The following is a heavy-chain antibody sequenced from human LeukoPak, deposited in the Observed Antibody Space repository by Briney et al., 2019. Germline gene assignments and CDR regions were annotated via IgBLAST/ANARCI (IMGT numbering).Heavy chain of an antibody. CDR3: ARDAPGSVPYWYFDL. CDR2: IYYSGST. V-gene: IGHV4-59*12. D-gene: IGHD2-15*01. Sequence: SETLSLTCTVSGGSISSYYWSWIRQPPGKGLEWIGYIYYSGSTNYNPSLKSRVTISVDTSKNQFSLKLSSVTAADTAVYYCARDAPGSVPYWYFDLWGRGTLVTVSS. J-gene: IGHJ2*01. CDR1: GGSISSYY.